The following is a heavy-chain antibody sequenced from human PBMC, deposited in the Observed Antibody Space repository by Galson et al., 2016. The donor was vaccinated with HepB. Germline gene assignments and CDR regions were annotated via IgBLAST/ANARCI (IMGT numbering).Heavy chain of an antibody. CDR2: AYYSGTT. V-gene: IGHV4-59*08. J-gene: IGHJ4*02. CDR1: GDSISGYY. Sequence: SETLSLTCTVSGDSISGYYWSWIRQAPGKGLEWIGCAYYSGTTNYNPSLKSRLTISVDTSKNQFSLKLSSVTAADTAVYYCARVRRYCSGTDCPYYFEYWGQGNLVTVSS. CDR3: ARVRRYCSGTDCPYYFEY. D-gene: IGHD2-2*01.